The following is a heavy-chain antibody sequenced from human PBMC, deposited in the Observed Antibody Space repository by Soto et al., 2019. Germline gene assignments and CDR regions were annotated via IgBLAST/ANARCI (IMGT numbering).Heavy chain of an antibody. V-gene: IGHV3-30*18. CDR1: GFTLSSYG. Sequence: QVQLVESGGGVVQPGRSLRLSCAASGFTLSSYGLHWVRQAPGKGLEWGAVISYDGSNQYYADSVKGRFTISRDNSKNTLYLQMNSLRAEDTAVYYCAKDLGSKGYYYYGMDVWGQGTTVTVSS. D-gene: IGHD1-26*01. CDR3: AKDLGSKGYYYYGMDV. J-gene: IGHJ6*02. CDR2: ISYDGSNQ.